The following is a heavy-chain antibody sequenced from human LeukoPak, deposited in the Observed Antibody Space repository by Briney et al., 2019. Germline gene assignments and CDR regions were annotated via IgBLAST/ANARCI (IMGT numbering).Heavy chain of an antibody. V-gene: IGHV3-48*04. Sequence: GGSLRLSCAASGFTFSSYSMHWVRQAPGKGLEWVSFISGSSSSSITYYADSVKGRFTISRDNAKNTLYLQMNSLRAEDTAVYYCARDNIPFYYYYGMDVWGQGTTVTVSS. J-gene: IGHJ6*02. CDR1: GFTFSSYS. CDR3: ARDNIPFYYYYGMDV. CDR2: ISGSSSSSIT.